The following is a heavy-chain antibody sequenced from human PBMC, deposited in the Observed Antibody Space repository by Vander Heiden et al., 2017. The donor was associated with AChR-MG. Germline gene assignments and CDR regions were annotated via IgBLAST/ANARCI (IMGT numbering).Heavy chain of an antibody. CDR2: ISGSGGSS. CDR1: GFTFSSYA. CDR3: ASGGYCSSTSCYGGMDV. D-gene: IGHD2-2*01. J-gene: IGHJ6*02. Sequence: EVQLLESGGGLVQPGGSLSLSCTASGFTFSSYALSWVRQTPGKGLEWLSAISGSGGSSNYADSVKGRFTISRDNSKNTLYLQMNSLRVEDTAVYYCASGGYCSSTSCYGGMDVWGQGTTVTVSS. V-gene: IGHV3-23*01.